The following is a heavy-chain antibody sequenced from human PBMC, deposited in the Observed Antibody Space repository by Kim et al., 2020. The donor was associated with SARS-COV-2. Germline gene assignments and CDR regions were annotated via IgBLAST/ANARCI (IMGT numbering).Heavy chain of an antibody. CDR1: GYTFTSYA. V-gene: IGHV1-3*01. J-gene: IGHJ4*02. D-gene: IGHD1-26*01. CDR2: INAGNGNT. Sequence: ASVKVSCKASGYTFTSYAMHWVRQAPGQRLEWMGWINAGNGNTKYSQKFQGRVTITRDTSASTAYMELSSLRSEDTAVYYCARGHRVPVGRPSSIDYWGQGTLVTVSS. CDR3: ARGHRVPVGRPSSIDY.